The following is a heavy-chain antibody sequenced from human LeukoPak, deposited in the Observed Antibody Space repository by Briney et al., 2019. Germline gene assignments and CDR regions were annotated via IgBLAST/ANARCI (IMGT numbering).Heavy chain of an antibody. D-gene: IGHD2-21*01. V-gene: IGHV4-38-2*02. CDR3: ARRVIDHYYYYMDV. Sequence: SETLSLTCTVSGYSISSGYYWAWIRQPPGKGLEWIGNIYHTGSTYYNPSLKSRVTISVDTSKNQFSLKLSSVAAADTAVYYCARRVIDHYYYYMDVWGKGTTVTISS. CDR2: IYHTGST. CDR1: GYSISSGYY. J-gene: IGHJ6*03.